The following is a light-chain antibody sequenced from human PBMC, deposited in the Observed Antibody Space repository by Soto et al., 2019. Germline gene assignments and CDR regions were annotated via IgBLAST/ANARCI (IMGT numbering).Light chain of an antibody. CDR2: GAS. CDR3: QQYSSSPS. CDR1: QSVSTN. Sequence: EIVMTRSPTTLSVSPVERATVSCRASQSVSTNLAWYQQKPGQVPSLLIYGASTRASGIPARVSGSGSGTEFTLTIGSLQSEDFAVYYCQQYSSSPSFGQGTRLEIK. J-gene: IGKJ5*01. V-gene: IGKV3-15*01.